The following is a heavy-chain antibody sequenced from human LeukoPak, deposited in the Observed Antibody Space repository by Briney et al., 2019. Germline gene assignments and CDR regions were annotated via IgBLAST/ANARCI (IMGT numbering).Heavy chain of an antibody. CDR1: GFPFSSHG. J-gene: IGHJ5*02. CDR2: ISGSGYNT. CDR3: AKGGQHDYVWGRIPSS. D-gene: IGHD3-16*01. Sequence: GRSLRLSCGASGFPFSSHGMHWVRQAPGKGLEWVSGISGSGYNTYYIDSVKGRFTISRDNSRNTLFLQMNSLRAEDTAVYYYAKGGQHDYVWGRIPSSWGQGTPVTVSS. V-gene: IGHV3-23*01.